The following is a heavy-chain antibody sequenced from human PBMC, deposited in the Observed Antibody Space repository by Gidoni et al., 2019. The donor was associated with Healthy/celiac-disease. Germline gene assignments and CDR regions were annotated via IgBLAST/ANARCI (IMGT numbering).Heavy chain of an antibody. J-gene: IGHJ5*02. CDR3: AREGGDYGNWFDP. CDR1: GGSFSGYY. V-gene: IGHV4-34*01. CDR2: INHSGST. D-gene: IGHD4-17*01. Sequence: QVQLQQWGAGLLKPSETLSLTCAVYGGSFSGYYWGWILQPPGKGLEWIGEINHSGSTNYNPSLKSRVTISVDTSKNQFSLKLSSVTAADTAVYYCAREGGDYGNWFDPWGQGTLVTVSS.